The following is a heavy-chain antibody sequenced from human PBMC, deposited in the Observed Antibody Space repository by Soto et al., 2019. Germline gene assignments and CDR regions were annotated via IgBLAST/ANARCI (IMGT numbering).Heavy chain of an antibody. CDR1: GFTFSIFG. D-gene: IGHD3-10*01. Sequence: QEHLVQSGGGVVQPGGSLRLSCDASGFTFSIFGMHWVRQAPGKGLEWEAVLSYDGTYKYYADSVNGRFTISRDNSKNMLFLQMNSLRPVDTAVYYCAKDQAQYGSGYLYGMDVWGQGTAVTVSS. J-gene: IGHJ6*02. V-gene: IGHV3-30*18. CDR2: LSYDGTYK. CDR3: AKDQAQYGSGYLYGMDV.